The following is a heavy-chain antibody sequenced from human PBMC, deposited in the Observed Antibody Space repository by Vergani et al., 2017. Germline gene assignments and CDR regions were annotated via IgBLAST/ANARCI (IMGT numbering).Heavy chain of an antibody. CDR1: GFTFSSYG. Sequence: QVQLVESGGGVVQPGRSLRLSCAASGFTFSSYGMHWVRQAPGKGLEWVAVISYDGSNKYYADSVKGRFTISRDNSKNTLYLQMNSLRAEDTAVYYCARDFVDTSGAPAAGYWGQGTLVTVSS. CDR2: ISYDGSNK. J-gene: IGHJ4*02. D-gene: IGHD5-18*01. V-gene: IGHV3-30*03. CDR3: ARDFVDTSGAPAAGY.